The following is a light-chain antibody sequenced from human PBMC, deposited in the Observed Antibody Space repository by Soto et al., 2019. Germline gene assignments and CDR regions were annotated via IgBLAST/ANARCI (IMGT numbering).Light chain of an antibody. CDR2: LGS. CDR1: QSLLDSHGYNY. J-gene: IGKJ1*01. Sequence: DIVMTQSPLSLPVTPGEPVSISCRSSQSLLDSHGYNYLDWYLQKPGQSPQLLIYLGSNRASGVPDRFSGSGSGTDFTLKISRVEAEDVGVYYCMQTLQTLWTFGQGTKVEIK. CDR3: MQTLQTLWT. V-gene: IGKV2-28*01.